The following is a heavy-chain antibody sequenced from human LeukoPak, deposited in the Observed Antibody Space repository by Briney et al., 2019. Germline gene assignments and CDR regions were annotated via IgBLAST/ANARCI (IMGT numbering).Heavy chain of an antibody. J-gene: IGHJ6*03. Sequence: ASVKVSCKASGYTFADYDINWVRQAAGQGLEWMGRINPHSGDTGSAQKFQGRVTMTMNTAITTAYMELSNLSSEDTAVFYCARGSTPENHDFRGGFYYFHYYCMDFWGKGTAVTVSS. D-gene: IGHD3-3*01. V-gene: IGHV1-8*01. CDR1: GYTFADYD. CDR3: ARGSTPENHDFRGGFYYFHYYCMDF. CDR2: INPHSGDT.